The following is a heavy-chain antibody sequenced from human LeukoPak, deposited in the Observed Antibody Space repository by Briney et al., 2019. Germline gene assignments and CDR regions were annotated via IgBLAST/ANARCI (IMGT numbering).Heavy chain of an antibody. D-gene: IGHD6-19*01. CDR2: ISDSGGST. V-gene: IGHV3-23*01. J-gene: IGHJ5*02. CDR3: AKDLSRAVAADWFDP. Sequence: GGSLRLSCAASGFTFSNYDMSWVRQAPGKGLEWVSSISDSGGSTYYADSVKGRFTISRDNSKNTLHLQMTNLRAADTAVYYCAKDLSRAVAADWFDPWDQGSLVTVSS. CDR1: GFTFSNYD.